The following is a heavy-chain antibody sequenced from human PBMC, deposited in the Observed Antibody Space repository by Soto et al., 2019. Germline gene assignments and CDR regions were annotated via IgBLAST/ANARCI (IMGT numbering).Heavy chain of an antibody. V-gene: IGHV3-23*01. J-gene: IGHJ6*02. CDR3: AKDPGYTYGHGLDV. CDR2: ISGNGDKT. CDR1: GFTFSTYA. D-gene: IGHD5-18*01. Sequence: EVQLLESGGDLVQPGGSLRLSCAPSGFTFSTYAMNWVRQAPGKGLEWVSGISGNGDKTYYADSVKGRFTISRDNSKKMLYLQMNTLRAEDRAVYYCAKDPGYTYGHGLDVWGQGTTVTVSS.